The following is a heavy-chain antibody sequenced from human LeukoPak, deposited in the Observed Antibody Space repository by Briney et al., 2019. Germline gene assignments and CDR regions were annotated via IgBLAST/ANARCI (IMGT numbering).Heavy chain of an antibody. J-gene: IGHJ1*01. V-gene: IGHV3-21*04. CDR1: GFTFSSYS. Sequence: GGSLRLSCAASGFTFSSYSMNWVRQAPGKGLECVSPISSSSTYINYADSVKGRFTISRDNSKNTLYLQMNSLRAEDTAVYYCAKDGDIAVAGTTAEYFQHWGQGTLVTVSS. D-gene: IGHD6-19*01. CDR3: AKDGDIAVAGTTAEYFQH. CDR2: ISSSSTYI.